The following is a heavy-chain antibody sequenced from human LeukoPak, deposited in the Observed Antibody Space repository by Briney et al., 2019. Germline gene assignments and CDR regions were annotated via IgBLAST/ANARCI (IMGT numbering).Heavy chain of an antibody. Sequence: SETLSLTCAVSGGSLSGYYWTWIRQPPGKGLEWIGEINHSGSTNYNPSLKSRVTISVDTSKNQFSLKLSSVTAADTAVYYCARHYYGSGSYSDYWGQGTLVTVSS. V-gene: IGHV4-34*01. J-gene: IGHJ4*02. D-gene: IGHD3-10*01. CDR1: GGSLSGYY. CDR3: ARHYYGSGSYSDY. CDR2: INHSGST.